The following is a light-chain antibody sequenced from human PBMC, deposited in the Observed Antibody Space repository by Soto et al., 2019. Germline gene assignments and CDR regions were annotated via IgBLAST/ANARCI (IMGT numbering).Light chain of an antibody. V-gene: IGKV3-15*01. CDR2: RAS. CDR3: QQYNKWPPWT. J-gene: IGKJ1*01. CDR1: LSISSSY. Sequence: EIVLTQSPATLSLSPGETATLSCRASLSISSSYLAWYQQKPGQAPRLLIYRASSRATGIPDRFSGSGSGTDFTLTISSLQSEDFAVYYCQQYNKWPPWTFGQGTKVDI.